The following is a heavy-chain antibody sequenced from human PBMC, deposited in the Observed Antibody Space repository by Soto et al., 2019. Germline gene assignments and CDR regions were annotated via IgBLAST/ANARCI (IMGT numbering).Heavy chain of an antibody. V-gene: IGHV4-30-4*01. D-gene: IGHD3-9*01. Sequence: SETLSLTCSVSGGSISSGENYWNWIRQPPGKGLEWIGYIYYSGSTNYNPSLKSRVTISVDTSKNQFSLKLSSVTAADTAVYYCARHPQGAYYDIFEYYFDYWGQGTLVTVSS. CDR2: IYYSGST. J-gene: IGHJ4*02. CDR3: ARHPQGAYYDIFEYYFDY. CDR1: GGSISSGENY.